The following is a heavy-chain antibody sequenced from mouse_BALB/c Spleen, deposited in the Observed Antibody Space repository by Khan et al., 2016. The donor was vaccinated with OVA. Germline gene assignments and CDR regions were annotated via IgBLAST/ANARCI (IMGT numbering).Heavy chain of an antibody. J-gene: IGHJ3*01. CDR2: ISPGRGDT. V-gene: IGHV1-77*01. CDR3: ARRNYVCYTFAY. CDR1: GYTFTDYY. D-gene: IGHD2-4*01. Sequence: QVRLQQSGAELARPGASVKLSCTASGYTFTDYYINWVKQRTGQGLEWIGEISPGRGDTYYNARFLGKATLTADKSSSTAYMQLSSLTSEASAVYFCARRNYVCYTFAYWGQGTLVTVSA.